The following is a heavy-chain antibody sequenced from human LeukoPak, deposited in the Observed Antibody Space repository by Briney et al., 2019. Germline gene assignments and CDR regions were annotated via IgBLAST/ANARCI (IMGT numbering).Heavy chain of an antibody. CDR3: AREVGEDTAMNY. D-gene: IGHD5-18*01. CDR1: AYTFTGYY. V-gene: IGHV1-2*06. CDR2: INPNSGGT. Sequence: ASVKVSCKASAYTFTGYYMHWVRQAPGQGLEWMGRINPNSGGTNYAQKFQGRVTMTRDTSISTAYMELSRLRSDDTAVYYCAREVGEDTAMNYWGQGTLVTVSS. J-gene: IGHJ4*02.